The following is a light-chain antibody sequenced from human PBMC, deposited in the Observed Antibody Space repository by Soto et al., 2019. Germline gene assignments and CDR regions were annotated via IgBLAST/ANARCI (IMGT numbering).Light chain of an antibody. CDR1: QGISNY. V-gene: IGKV1-27*01. J-gene: IGKJ1*01. Sequence: DIQMTQSPSSLSASVGDRVTITCRASQGISNYLAWYQQKLGKVPKLLIYAATTLQSGVPSRFSGSGSGTDCTLTISSLEPEEDAPYYCQQYNSAPRTFGQETKVEIK. CDR3: QQYNSAPRT. CDR2: AAT.